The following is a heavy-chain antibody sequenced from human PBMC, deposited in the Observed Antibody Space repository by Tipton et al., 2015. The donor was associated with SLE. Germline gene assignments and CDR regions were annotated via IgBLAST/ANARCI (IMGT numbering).Heavy chain of an antibody. V-gene: IGHV3-21*04. J-gene: IGHJ4*02. CDR2: ISSSSSYI. CDR3: ARDRYYGSGSSDY. D-gene: IGHD3-10*01. CDR1: GFTFSSYS. Sequence: SLRLSCAASGFTFSSYSMNWVRQAPGKGLEWVSSISSSSSYIYYADSVKGRFTISRDNAKNSLYLQMNSLRAEDTALYYCARDRYYGSGSSDYWGQGTLVTVSS.